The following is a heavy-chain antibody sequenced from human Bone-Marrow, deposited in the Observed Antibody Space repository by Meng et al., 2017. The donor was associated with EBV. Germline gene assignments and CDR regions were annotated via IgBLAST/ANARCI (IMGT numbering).Heavy chain of an antibody. CDR2: IYHSGST. Sequence: QLPRQESCPVPVKPSQTLALACVFSGGSSAHGGYSGSRIRQPPGKGLEWIGCIYHSGSTSYNPPLKIRVTMSVDRSKNQFSLKLNSVTAADTAVYYCARGDDSSGLGYWGQGTLVTVSS. CDR1: GGSSAHGGYS. D-gene: IGHD3-22*01. J-gene: IGHJ4*02. V-gene: IGHV4-30-2*01. CDR3: ARGDDSSGLGY.